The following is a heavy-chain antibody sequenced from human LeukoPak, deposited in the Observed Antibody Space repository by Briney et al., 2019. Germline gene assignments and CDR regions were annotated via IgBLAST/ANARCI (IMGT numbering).Heavy chain of an antibody. Sequence: PGGSLRLSCAASGFTFSSYAMSWVRQAPGKGLEWVSSITADSTYIFYGESMKGRFTSSRDNAKNSVYLQMNSLRAEDTAVYYCAREPDTRSHYEQAFDYWGQGALVTVSS. V-gene: IGHV3-21*01. CDR3: AREPDTRSHYEQAFDY. CDR2: ITADSTYI. D-gene: IGHD3-10*01. J-gene: IGHJ4*02. CDR1: GFTFSSYA.